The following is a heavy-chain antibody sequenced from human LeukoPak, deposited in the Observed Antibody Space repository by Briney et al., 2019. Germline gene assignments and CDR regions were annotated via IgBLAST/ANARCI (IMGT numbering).Heavy chain of an antibody. CDR2: ISGSGGST. V-gene: IGHV3-23*01. J-gene: IGHJ4*02. CDR1: GFTFSSYA. CDR3: AKAYYDFWSGYDY. D-gene: IGHD3-3*01. Sequence: GGSLRLSCAASGFTFSSYAMSWVRQAPGKGLEWVSAISGSGGSTYYADSVKGRFTISRDNSRNTLYLQMNSLRAEDTAVYYCAKAYYDFWSGYDYWGQGTLVTVSS.